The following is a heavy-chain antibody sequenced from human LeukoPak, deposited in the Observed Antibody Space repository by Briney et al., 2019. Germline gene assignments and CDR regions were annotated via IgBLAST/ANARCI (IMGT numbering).Heavy chain of an antibody. Sequence: GGTLRLSCAGSGFPFSSHGMNWVRQAPGKGLEWVSGIIPGGGPTYYADSVRGRFSISRDDLKNTLYLQMTNLRAEDTAVYYCAKDGAWLRFDDWGQGILVTVSS. V-gene: IGHV3-23*01. J-gene: IGHJ4*02. CDR1: GFPFSSHG. D-gene: IGHD5-12*01. CDR2: IIPGGGPT. CDR3: AKDGAWLRFDD.